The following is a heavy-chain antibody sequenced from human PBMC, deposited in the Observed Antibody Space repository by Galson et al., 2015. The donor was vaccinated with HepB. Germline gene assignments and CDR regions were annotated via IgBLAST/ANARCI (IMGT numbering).Heavy chain of an antibody. CDR3: ARGNGYNFGY. Sequence: SLRLSCAASGFTFSSYSMNWVRQAPGKGLEWVSYISSSSSTIYYADSVKGRFTISRDNAKNSLYLQMNSLRAEDTAVYYCARGNGYNFGYWGQGTLVTVSS. CDR2: ISSSSSTI. D-gene: IGHD5-24*01. V-gene: IGHV3-48*01. J-gene: IGHJ4*02. CDR1: GFTFSSYS.